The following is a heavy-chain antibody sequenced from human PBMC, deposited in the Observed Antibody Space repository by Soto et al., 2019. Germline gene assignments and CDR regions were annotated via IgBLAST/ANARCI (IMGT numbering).Heavy chain of an antibody. D-gene: IGHD6-19*01. V-gene: IGHV1-69*04. CDR2: IIPILGIA. CDR3: ARDATRSGTDY. CDR1: GGTFSSYT. Sequence: SVKVSCKASGGTFSSYTISWVRQAPGQGLEWMGRIIPILGIANYAQKFQGRVTITADKSTSTAYMELSSLRSEDTAVYYCARDATRSGTDYWGQGTLVTVSS. J-gene: IGHJ4*02.